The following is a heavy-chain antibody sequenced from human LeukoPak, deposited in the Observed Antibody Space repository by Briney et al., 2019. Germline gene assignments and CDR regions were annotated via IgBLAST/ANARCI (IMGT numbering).Heavy chain of an antibody. J-gene: IGHJ6*02. CDR1: GFTFSSYA. D-gene: IGHD2-2*01. CDR3: ARTVAAMHYYYGMGV. Sequence: GGSLRLSCAASGFTFSSYAMHWVRQAPGKGLEWVAVISYDGSNKYYADSVKGRFTISRGNSKNTLYLQMNSLRAEDTAVYYCARTVAAMHYYYGMGVWGQGTTVTVSS. V-gene: IGHV3-30-3*01. CDR2: ISYDGSNK.